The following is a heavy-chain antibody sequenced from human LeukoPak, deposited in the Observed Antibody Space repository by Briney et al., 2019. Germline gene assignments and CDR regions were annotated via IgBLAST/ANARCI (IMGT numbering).Heavy chain of an antibody. D-gene: IGHD6-19*01. CDR1: GFTFSSRDW. V-gene: IGHV3-7*03. CDR3: AREGWQWLVHAFDI. J-gene: IGHJ3*02. Sequence: GGSLRLSCVASGFTFSSRDWMTWVRQAPGKGLEWVANIKQDGSEKNYVDSVKGRLTISRDNAKNSVDLQMNSLRVEDTAVYYCAREGWQWLVHAFDIWGQGTMVTVSS. CDR2: IKQDGSEK.